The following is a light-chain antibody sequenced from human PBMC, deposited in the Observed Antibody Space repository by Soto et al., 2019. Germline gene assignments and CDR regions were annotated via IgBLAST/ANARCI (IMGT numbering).Light chain of an antibody. V-gene: IGKV1-5*01. J-gene: IGKJ1*01. Sequence: DIQMTQSPSTLSASVGDRVTITCRASQSISSWLAWYQQKPGKAPKLLIYDASSLESGVPSRFSGSGSGTEFTLTISSLQPDDFETYYCQQYNSYSWTLGQGPNVDIK. CDR2: DAS. CDR1: QSISSW. CDR3: QQYNSYSWT.